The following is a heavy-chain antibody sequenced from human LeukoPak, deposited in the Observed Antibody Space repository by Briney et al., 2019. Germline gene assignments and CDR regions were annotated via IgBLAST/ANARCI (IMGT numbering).Heavy chain of an antibody. CDR3: ARGKLGQAY. V-gene: IGHV3-7*04. CDR1: GFTFSSYW. Sequence: GGSLRLSCAASGFTFSSYWMSWVRQAPGKGLEWVANINQDGSEIYYVDSVKGRFTISRDNAKSSLYLQMDSLRAEDTAIYYCARGKLGQAYWGQGTLVTVSS. CDR2: INQDGSEI. D-gene: IGHD6-13*01. J-gene: IGHJ4*02.